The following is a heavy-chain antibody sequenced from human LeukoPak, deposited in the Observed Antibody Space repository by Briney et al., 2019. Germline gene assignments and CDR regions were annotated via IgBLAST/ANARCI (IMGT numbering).Heavy chain of an antibody. CDR1: GFTVSSNY. Sequence: AGGSLRLSCAASGFTVSSNYMSWVRQAPGKGLEWVSVIYSGGSTYYADSVKGRFTISRDNSKNTLYLQMDSLRPEDTAVYYCAKDPRTGAVSGIFYFDYWGQGTLVTVSS. CDR3: AKDPRTGAVSGIFYFDY. CDR2: IYSGGST. D-gene: IGHD6-19*01. J-gene: IGHJ4*02. V-gene: IGHV3-66*01.